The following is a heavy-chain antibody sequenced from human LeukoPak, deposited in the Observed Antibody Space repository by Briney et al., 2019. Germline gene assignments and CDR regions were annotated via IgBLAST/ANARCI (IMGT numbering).Heavy chain of an antibody. Sequence: SGRSLRLSCAASGFIFSTYSMNWVRQAPGKGLEWVSSISSSSSHIYYADSVKGRLTISRDNAKNSLYLQIYSLRAQDTAVYYCARDTRFGALYDSSYHGMDVWGKGTTVTVSS. CDR1: GFIFSTYS. CDR2: ISSSSSHI. CDR3: ARDTRFGALYDSSYHGMDV. V-gene: IGHV3-21*01. J-gene: IGHJ6*04. D-gene: IGHD3-10*01.